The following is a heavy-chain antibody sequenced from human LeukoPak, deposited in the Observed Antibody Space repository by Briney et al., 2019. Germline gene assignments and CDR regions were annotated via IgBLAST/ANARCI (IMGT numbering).Heavy chain of an antibody. J-gene: IGHJ6*02. CDR3: ARDSYDYVWGSYATGYYGMDV. D-gene: IGHD3-16*01. CDR1: GYTFTSYD. V-gene: IGHV1-8*01. CDR2: MNPNSGNP. Sequence: ASVKVSCKASGYTFTSYDINWVRQPPGKGLEGLEWMNPNSGNPGYAQKFQGRVTMTRSHSISTAYMELSSLRSEYTAVYYCARDSYDYVWGSYATGYYGMDVWGQGATVTVSS.